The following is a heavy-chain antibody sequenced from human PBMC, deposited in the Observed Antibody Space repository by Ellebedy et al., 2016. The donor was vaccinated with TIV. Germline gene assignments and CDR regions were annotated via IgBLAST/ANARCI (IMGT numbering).Heavy chain of an antibody. CDR2: IYYSGST. D-gene: IGHD5-18*01. V-gene: IGHV4-39*01. Sequence: MPSETLSLTCTVSGGSIRSSSYYWGWIRQPPGKGLEWLGSIYYSGSTYYNPSLKSRVTISVDTSKNQFSLKLSSVTAADTAVYYCARQGYRGYSYGATYTPFDYWGQGTLVTVSS. CDR3: ARQGYRGYSYGATYTPFDY. CDR1: GGSIRSSSYY. J-gene: IGHJ4*02.